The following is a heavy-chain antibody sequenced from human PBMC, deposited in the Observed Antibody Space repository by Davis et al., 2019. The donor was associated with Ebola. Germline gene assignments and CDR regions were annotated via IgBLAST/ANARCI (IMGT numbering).Heavy chain of an antibody. CDR1: GASVSGHY. Sequence: PSETLSLTCTVSGASVSGHYWNWFRQPPGKGLEWIGFVSGSGRTSYNPSLKSRVTISADTSKNQFSLNLSSVTAADTAMYYCSERGSSVWGQGTLVTVSS. CDR3: SERGSSV. V-gene: IGHV4-59*02. D-gene: IGHD3-10*01. CDR2: VSGSGRT. J-gene: IGHJ4*02.